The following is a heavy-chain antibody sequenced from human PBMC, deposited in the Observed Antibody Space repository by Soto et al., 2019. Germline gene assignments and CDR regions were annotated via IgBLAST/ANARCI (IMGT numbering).Heavy chain of an antibody. D-gene: IGHD6-6*01. J-gene: IGHJ4*02. Sequence: ASVKVSCKASGYTFTGYDMHWVRQAPGQGLEWMGWINPNSGGTNYAQKFQGRVTMTRDTSISTAYMELSRLRSDDTAVYYCARARQLALSAFDYWGQGTLVTVSS. V-gene: IGHV1-2*02. CDR3: ARARQLALSAFDY. CDR2: INPNSGGT. CDR1: GYTFTGYD.